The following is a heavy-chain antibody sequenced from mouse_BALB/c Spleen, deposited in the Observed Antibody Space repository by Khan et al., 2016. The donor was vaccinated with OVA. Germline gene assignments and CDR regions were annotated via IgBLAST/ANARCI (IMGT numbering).Heavy chain of an antibody. CDR3: ARNYDYDEGLAY. V-gene: IGHV2-2*02. D-gene: IGHD2-4*01. CDR1: GFSLTSYG. J-gene: IGHJ3*01. CDR2: IWSGGST. Sequence: QMQLEESGPGLVQPSQSLSITCTVSGFSLTSYGVHWVRQSPGKGLEWLGVIWSGGSTDYNEAFISRLSISKDNSKRQVFFKMNSLQGNDTAIYYCARNYDYDEGLAYWGQGTLVTVSA.